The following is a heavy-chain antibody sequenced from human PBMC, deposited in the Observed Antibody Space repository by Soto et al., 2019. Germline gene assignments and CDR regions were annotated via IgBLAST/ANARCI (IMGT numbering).Heavy chain of an antibody. Sequence: PGGSLRLSCAASGFTFSSYGMHWVRQAPGKGLEWVAVISYDGSNKYYADSVKGRFTISRDNSKNTLYLQMNSLRAEDTAVYYCARDGRDGYFDYWGQGTLVTVSS. J-gene: IGHJ4*02. CDR3: ARDGRDGYFDY. CDR2: ISYDGSNK. D-gene: IGHD2-15*01. V-gene: IGHV3-30*03. CDR1: GFTFSSYG.